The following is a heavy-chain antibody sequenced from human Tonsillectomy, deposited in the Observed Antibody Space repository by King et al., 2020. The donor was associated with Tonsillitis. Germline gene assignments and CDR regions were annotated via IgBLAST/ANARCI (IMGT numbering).Heavy chain of an antibody. V-gene: IGHV3-30*18. J-gene: IGHJ6*02. D-gene: IGHD3-3*01. CDR2: VSYDGSNK. Sequence: VQLVESGGGVVQPGRSLRISCAASGFTFSSFVIHWVRQAPGKGLEWVAVVSYDGSNKYYADSVKGRFSISRDNSKNTLYLQMNSLRAEDTAVYYCAKDSKILAHFNYDFWSGRMDVWGQGTTVTVSS. CDR1: GFTFSSFV. CDR3: AKDSKILAHFNYDFWSGRMDV.